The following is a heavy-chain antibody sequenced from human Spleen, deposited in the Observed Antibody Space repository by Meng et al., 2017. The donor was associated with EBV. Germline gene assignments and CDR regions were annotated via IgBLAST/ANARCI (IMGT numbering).Heavy chain of an antibody. CDR1: FGSTTTPRSS. D-gene: IGHD4-17*01. CDR3: VRGYDYGDYVDY. V-gene: IGHV4-39*07. Sequence: LVNPSALLSRISMRSFGSTTTPRSSWGWIRQPPGKALEWIGTFFSVATTCYHPSLTSRLTISVDTPKNQFSLRLNSVTAADTAVYYCVRGYDYGDYVDYWGQGTLVTVSS. J-gene: IGHJ4*02. CDR2: FFSVATT.